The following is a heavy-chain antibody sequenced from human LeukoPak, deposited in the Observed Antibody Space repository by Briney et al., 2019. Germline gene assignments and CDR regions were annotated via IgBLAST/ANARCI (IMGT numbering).Heavy chain of an antibody. V-gene: IGHV3-21*01. J-gene: IGHJ3*02. CDR2: ISSSSNYI. D-gene: IGHD1-26*01. CDR1: GFTVSNKY. Sequence: GGSLRLSCAASGFTVSNKYMTWVRQAPGKGLEWVSSISSSSNYIYYADSVKGRFTISRDNAKNSLYLQMNSLRAEDTAVYYCARETNLLLRGSAFDIWGQGTMVTVSS. CDR3: ARETNLLLRGSAFDI.